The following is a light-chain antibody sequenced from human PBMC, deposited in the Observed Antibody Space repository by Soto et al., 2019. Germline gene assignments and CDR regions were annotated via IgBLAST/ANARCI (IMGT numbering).Light chain of an antibody. CDR2: GAS. Sequence: EVVMTQSPATLSMSAGERATLSCRASQSVSSSLAWYQQKPGQAPRLLIYGASTRATGIPDRFSGSGSETEFTLTISSLQAEDFALYYCQQYNNWSTFGQGTKVEIK. V-gene: IGKV3-15*01. CDR1: QSVSSS. J-gene: IGKJ1*01. CDR3: QQYNNWST.